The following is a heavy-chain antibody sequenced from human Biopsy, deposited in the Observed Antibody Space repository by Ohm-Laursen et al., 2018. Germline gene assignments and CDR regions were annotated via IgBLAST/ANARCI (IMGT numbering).Heavy chain of an antibody. CDR1: GFILNNYG. CDR2: ISYDGSNK. D-gene: IGHD4-17*01. CDR3: ARSYGDYWGDYYYGLDV. V-gene: IGHV3-30*03. J-gene: IGHJ6*02. Sequence: SLRLSCTASGFILNNYGLSWVRQAPGKGLEWVSLISYDGSNKYYAESMRGRFTISRDNSKNTLFLQMNSLRAEDTAVYYCARSYGDYWGDYYYGLDVWGQGATVTVSS.